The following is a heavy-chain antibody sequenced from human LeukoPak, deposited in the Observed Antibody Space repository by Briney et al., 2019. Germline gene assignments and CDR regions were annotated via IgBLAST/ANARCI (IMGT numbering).Heavy chain of an antibody. V-gene: IGHV4-30-2*01. Sequence: SETLSLTCTVSGGSISSGGYYWSWIRQPPGKGLEWIGYIYHSGSTYYNPSLKSRVTISVDRSKNQFSLKLSSVTAADTAVYYCATNYDFWSGYYDYWGQGTLVTVSS. CDR2: IYHSGST. CDR1: GGSISSGGYY. J-gene: IGHJ4*02. CDR3: ATNYDFWSGYYDY. D-gene: IGHD3-3*01.